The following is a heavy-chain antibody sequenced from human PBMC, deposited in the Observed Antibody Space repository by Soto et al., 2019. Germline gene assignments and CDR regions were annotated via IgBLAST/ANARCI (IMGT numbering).Heavy chain of an antibody. D-gene: IGHD7-27*01. Sequence: PSETLSLTCTVSGGSISSGGYYWNWIRQHPGKGLERIGYIYYSGSTYYNPSLKSRVTISVDTSKNQFSLKLSSVTAADTALYYSASHNLGPRSGGGLDVWGQGTTVTVSS. V-gene: IGHV4-31*03. CDR1: GGSISSGGYY. CDR2: IYYSGST. CDR3: ASHNLGPRSGGGLDV. J-gene: IGHJ6*02.